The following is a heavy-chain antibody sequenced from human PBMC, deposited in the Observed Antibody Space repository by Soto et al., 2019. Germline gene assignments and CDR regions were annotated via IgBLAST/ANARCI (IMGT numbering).Heavy chain of an antibody. D-gene: IGHD2-2*01. CDR2: INPNSGST. V-gene: IGHV1-46*01. CDR3: ARAGIAYCSSTTCYLYYYVMDV. J-gene: IGHJ6*02. Sequence: ASVKVSCKASGYSVTSYYMHWVRQAPGQGLEWMGIINPNSGSTTYAQKFQGRVTMTRDTSTSTVYMELASLTSGDTAVYYCARAGIAYCSSTTCYLYYYVMDVWGQGTTVTVSS. CDR1: GYSVTSYY.